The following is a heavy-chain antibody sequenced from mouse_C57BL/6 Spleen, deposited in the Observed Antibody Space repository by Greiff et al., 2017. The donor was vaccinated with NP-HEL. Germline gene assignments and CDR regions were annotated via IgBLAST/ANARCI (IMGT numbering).Heavy chain of an antibody. V-gene: IGHV1-52*01. CDR1: GYTFTSYW. J-gene: IGHJ3*01. CDR3: ARVGISYDGAWFAY. CDR2: IDPSDSET. D-gene: IGHD2-12*01. Sequence: VQLQQPGAELVRPGSSVKLSCKASGYTFTSYWMHWVKQRPIQGLEWIGNIDPSDSETHYNQKFKDKATLTVDKSSSTAYMQLSSLTSEDSAVYNSARVGISYDGAWFAYWGQGTLVTVSA.